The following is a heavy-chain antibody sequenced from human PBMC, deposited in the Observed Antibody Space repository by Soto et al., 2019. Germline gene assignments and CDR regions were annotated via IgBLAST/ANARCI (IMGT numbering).Heavy chain of an antibody. J-gene: IGHJ4*02. D-gene: IGHD4-17*01. CDR1: GGSISSGGYY. V-gene: IGHV4-31*03. CDR3: AGVGPGDPHYFDY. CDR2: IYYSGST. Sequence: SETLSLTCTVSGGSISSGGYYWSWIRQHPGKGLEWIGYIYYSGSTYYNPSLKSRVTISVDTSKNQFSLKLSSVTAADTAVYYCAGVGPGDPHYFDYWGQGTLVTVSS.